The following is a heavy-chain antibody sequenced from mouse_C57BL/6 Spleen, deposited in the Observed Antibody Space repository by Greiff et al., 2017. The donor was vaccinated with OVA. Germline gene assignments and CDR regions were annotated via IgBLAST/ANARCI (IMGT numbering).Heavy chain of an antibody. CDR3: ARDYYGSSYDAMDY. J-gene: IGHJ4*01. Sequence: VQLQQSGADLVKPGASVKLSCKASGYTFTSYWMHWVKQRPGQGLEWIGYINPSSGYTKYNQKFKDKATLTADNSSSTAYMQLSSLTYEDAAVYYCARDYYGSSYDAMDYWGQGTSVTVSS. D-gene: IGHD1-1*01. CDR2: INPSSGYT. CDR1: GYTFTSYW. V-gene: IGHV1-7*01.